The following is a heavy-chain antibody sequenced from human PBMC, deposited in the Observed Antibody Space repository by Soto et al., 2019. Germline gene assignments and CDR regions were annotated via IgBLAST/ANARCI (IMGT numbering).Heavy chain of an antibody. D-gene: IGHD3-9*01. CDR1: GGSISSSSYY. Sequence: SETLSLTCTVSGGSISSSSYYWGWIRQPPGKGLEWIGYIYYSGSTYYNPSLKSRVTLSADTSKDQFSLKLNSVTAADTAVYYCARTVLGPDLLADSFVDYYYYMDVWGQGTTVTVSS. J-gene: IGHJ6*03. CDR2: IYYSGST. V-gene: IGHV4-39*01. CDR3: ARTVLGPDLLADSFVDYYYYMDV.